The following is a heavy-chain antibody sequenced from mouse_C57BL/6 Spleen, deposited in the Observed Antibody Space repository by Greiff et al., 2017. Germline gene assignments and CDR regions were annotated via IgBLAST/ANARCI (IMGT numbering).Heavy chain of an antibody. Sequence: VQLKESGPELVKPGASVKISCKASGYSFTGYYMNWVKQSPEKSLEWIGEINPSTGGTTYNQKFKAKATLTVDKSSSTAYMQLKSLTSEDSAVYYCAREGFDYYGSSYGYWGQGTTLTVSS. D-gene: IGHD1-1*01. V-gene: IGHV1-42*01. J-gene: IGHJ2*01. CDR2: INPSTGGT. CDR3: AREGFDYYGSSYGY. CDR1: GYSFTGYY.